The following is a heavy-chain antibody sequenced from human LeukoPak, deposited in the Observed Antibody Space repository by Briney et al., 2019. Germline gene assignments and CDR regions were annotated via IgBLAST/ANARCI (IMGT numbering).Heavy chain of an antibody. V-gene: IGHV4-30-2*01. CDR2: IYHSGST. D-gene: IGHD6-13*01. CDR3: ARIGGQQLGHFDY. Sequence: KPSQTLSLTCTVSGGSISSGRYYWSWIRQPPGQGLEWIGYIYHSGSTYYNPSLKSRVTISLDRSKNQFSLDLSSVTAADTAVYYCARIGGQQLGHFDYWGQGTLVTVSS. CDR1: GGSISSGRYY. J-gene: IGHJ4*02.